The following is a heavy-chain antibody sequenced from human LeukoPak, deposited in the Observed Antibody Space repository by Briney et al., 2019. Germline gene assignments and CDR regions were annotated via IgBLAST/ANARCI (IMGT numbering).Heavy chain of an antibody. CDR3: AKAAAGPNNWFDP. CDR2: INHSGST. V-gene: IGHV4-34*01. Sequence: SETLSLTCAVYGGSFSGYYWSWIRRPPGKGLEWIGEINHSGSTNYNPSLKSRVTISVDTSKNQFSLKLSSVTAADTAVYYCAKAAAGPNNWFDPWGQGTLVTVSS. J-gene: IGHJ5*02. D-gene: IGHD6-13*01. CDR1: GGSFSGYY.